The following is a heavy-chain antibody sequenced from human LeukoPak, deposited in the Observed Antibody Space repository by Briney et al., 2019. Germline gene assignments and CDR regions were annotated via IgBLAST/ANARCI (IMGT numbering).Heavy chain of an antibody. CDR3: AKWGAENAFDI. CDR2: INPHSGGT. Sequence: GASVKVSCKASGYTFSAFYIHWVRQAPGQGPEWMGWINPHSGGTNYAQKFQGRVTMTRDTSITTAYMELSRLRSDDTAVYYCAKWGAENAFDIWGQGTMVTVSS. J-gene: IGHJ3*02. V-gene: IGHV1-2*02. D-gene: IGHD1-26*01. CDR1: GYTFSAFY.